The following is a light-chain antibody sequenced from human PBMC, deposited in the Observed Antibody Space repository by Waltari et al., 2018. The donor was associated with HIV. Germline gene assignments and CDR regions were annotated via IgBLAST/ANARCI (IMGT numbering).Light chain of an antibody. CDR2: LGS. V-gene: IGKV2-28*01. CDR3: MQVLESPAT. J-gene: IGKJ3*01. Sequence: DIVMTQSPLSLSVTPGEPASISCRSSQSLLHSNGKNYFGWYLQKPGQSPQLLIYLGSNRSSGVPDRFSGSGSGTDFTLKISRVEAEDVGVYYCMQVLESPATFGPGTKVDVK. CDR1: QSLLHSNGKNY.